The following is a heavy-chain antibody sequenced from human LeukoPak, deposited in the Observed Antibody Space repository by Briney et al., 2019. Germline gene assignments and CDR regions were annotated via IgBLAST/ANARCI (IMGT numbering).Heavy chain of an antibody. V-gene: IGHV4-59*11. CDR1: GGSISSHY. D-gene: IGHD3-16*02. Sequence: SETLSLTCIVSGGSISSHYWGWIRQPPGKGLEYIGYIYYSGSTNYNPSLKSRVTISVDTSKNQFSLRLNSVTAADTAVYYCARDRYGFAFDIWGQGTMVTVSS. CDR3: ARDRYGFAFDI. CDR2: IYYSGST. J-gene: IGHJ3*02.